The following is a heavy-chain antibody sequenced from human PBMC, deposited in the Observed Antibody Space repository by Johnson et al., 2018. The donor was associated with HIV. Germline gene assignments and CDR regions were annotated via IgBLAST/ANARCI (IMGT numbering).Heavy chain of an antibody. CDR2: INWNGRSM. CDR3: VKDRRADGTPRDAFDI. Sequence: VQLVESGGGVVRPGGSLRLSCAGSGFIPEDYGMSWVRQSPGKGLEWVSDINWNGRSMGYADSVKGRFTISRDNAKNSLYLQMNSLRAEDTALYYCVKDRRADGTPRDAFDIWGQGTMVTVSS. V-gene: IGHV3-20*04. J-gene: IGHJ3*02. CDR1: GFIPEDYG.